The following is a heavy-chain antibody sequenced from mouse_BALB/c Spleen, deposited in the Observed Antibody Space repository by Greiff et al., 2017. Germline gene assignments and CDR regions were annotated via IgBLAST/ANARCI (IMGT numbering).Heavy chain of an antibody. CDR2: INPSNGRT. V-gene: IGHV1S81*02. J-gene: IGHJ2*01. Sequence: QVQLKQPGAELVKPGASVKLSCKASGYTFTSYWMHWVKQRPGQGLEWIGEINPSNGRTNYNEKFKSKATLTVDKSSSTAYMQLSSLTSEDSAVYYCARSTTVPYYFDYWGQGTTLTVSS. CDR3: ARSTTVPYYFDY. CDR1: GYTFTSYW. D-gene: IGHD1-1*01.